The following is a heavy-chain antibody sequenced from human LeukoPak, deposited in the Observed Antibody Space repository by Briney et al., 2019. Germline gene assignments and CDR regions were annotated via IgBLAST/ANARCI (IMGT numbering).Heavy chain of an antibody. CDR2: INPSGGST. Sequence: ASVKVSCKASGYTFTSYGISWVRQAPGQGLEWMGIINPSGGSTSYAQKFQGRVTMTRDMSTSTVYMELSSLRSGDTAVYYCARDSGGGYYFDYWGQGTLVTVSS. CDR1: GYTFTSYG. CDR3: ARDSGGGYYFDY. D-gene: IGHD1-26*01. J-gene: IGHJ4*02. V-gene: IGHV1-46*01.